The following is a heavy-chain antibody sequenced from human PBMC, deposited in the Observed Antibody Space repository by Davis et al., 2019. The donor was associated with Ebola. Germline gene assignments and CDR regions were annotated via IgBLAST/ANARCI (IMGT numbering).Heavy chain of an antibody. CDR2: IKQDGSEK. Sequence: GGSLRLSCAASGFTVSSYCMSWVRQAPGKGLEWVANIKQDGSEKYYVDSVKGRFTISRDNAKNSLYLQMNSLRAEDTTVYYCARAGYYDSSGYYGLLRDWGQGTLVTVSS. D-gene: IGHD3-22*01. J-gene: IGHJ4*02. V-gene: IGHV3-7*01. CDR1: GFTVSSYC. CDR3: ARAGYYDSSGYYGLLRD.